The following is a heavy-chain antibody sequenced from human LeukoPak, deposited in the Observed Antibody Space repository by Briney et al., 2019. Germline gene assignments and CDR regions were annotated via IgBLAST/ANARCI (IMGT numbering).Heavy chain of an antibody. CDR3: ARDKVVGATNFDS. V-gene: IGHV3-7*01. CDR2: IKQDGGEK. Sequence: GGSLRLSCAASGFTFSEYWMAWVRQAPGKGLEWVANIKQDGGEKYYEDSVKGRFTISRDNAENSLFLQMNGLRAEDTAVYYCARDKVVGATNFDSWGQGTLVSVSS. CDR1: GFTFSEYW. J-gene: IGHJ4*02. D-gene: IGHD1-26*01.